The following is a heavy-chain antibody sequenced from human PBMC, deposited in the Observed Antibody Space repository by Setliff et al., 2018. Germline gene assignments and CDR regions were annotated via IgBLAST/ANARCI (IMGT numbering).Heavy chain of an antibody. V-gene: IGHV4-34*01. CDR2: MYYSGDT. D-gene: IGHD6-6*01. CDR1: GMSFSEHY. CDR3: ARGRNIAARLLDS. Sequence: SETLSLTCVVDGMSFSEHYWAWIRQSPGKGLEWIGYMYYSGDTNYNPSLKSRVTIAVDTSNNQFSLKLTSVTAADTAVYYCARGRNIAARLLDSWGQGTLVTVSS. J-gene: IGHJ4*02.